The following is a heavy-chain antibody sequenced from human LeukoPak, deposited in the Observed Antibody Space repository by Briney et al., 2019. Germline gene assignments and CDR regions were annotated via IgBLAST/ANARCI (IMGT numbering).Heavy chain of an antibody. Sequence: GGSLRLSCAASGFTFSSYSMNWVRQAPGKGLEWVSSISGSSSYIYYADSVKGRFTISRDNAKNSLYLQMNSLRAEDTAVYCCAREWYIVVVPASPHPAYGMDVWGKGTTVTVSS. D-gene: IGHD2-2*01. CDR3: AREWYIVVVPASPHPAYGMDV. CDR2: ISGSSSYI. V-gene: IGHV3-21*01. CDR1: GFTFSSYS. J-gene: IGHJ6*04.